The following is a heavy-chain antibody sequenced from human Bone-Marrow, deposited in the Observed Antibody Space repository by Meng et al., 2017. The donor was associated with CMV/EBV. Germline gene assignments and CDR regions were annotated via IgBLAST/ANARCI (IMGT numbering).Heavy chain of an antibody. CDR1: GFTFSSYS. J-gene: IGHJ4*02. CDR2: ISSSSSYI. Sequence: GGSLRLSCAASGFTFSSYSMNWVRQAPGKGLEWVSSISSSSSYIYYADPVKGRFTISRDNAKNSLYLQMNSLRAEDTAVYYCARAKSYGGSFIFDYWGQGTLVTVSS. V-gene: IGHV3-21*01. CDR3: ARAKSYGGSFIFDY. D-gene: IGHD4-23*01.